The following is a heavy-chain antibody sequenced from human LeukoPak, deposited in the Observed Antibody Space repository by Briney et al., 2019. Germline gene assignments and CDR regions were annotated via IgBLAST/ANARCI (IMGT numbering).Heavy chain of an antibody. V-gene: IGHV4-59*01. D-gene: IGHD3-9*01. J-gene: IGHJ6*03. Sequence: SETLSLTCTVSGGSIGSYYWSWVRQPPGKGLEWLGYINDSGSTNYNPSLKSRVTISVDTSKNQFSLKLSSVTAADTAVYSCARGHYEVMTGYYSGIYYYYMDVWGKGTTVTVSS. CDR3: ARGHYEVMTGYYSGIYYYYMDV. CDR2: INDSGST. CDR1: GGSIGSYY.